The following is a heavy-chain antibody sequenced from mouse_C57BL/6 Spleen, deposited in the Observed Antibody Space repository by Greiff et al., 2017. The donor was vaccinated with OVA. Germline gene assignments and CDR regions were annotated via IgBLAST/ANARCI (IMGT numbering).Heavy chain of an antibody. CDR3: ARSDYYGSSPYYFDY. CDR2: IDPEDGET. Sequence: EVKLQESGAELVKPGASVKLSCTASGFNIKDYYMHWVKQRTEQGLEWIGRIDPEDGETKYAPKFPGKATITADTSSNTAYLQLSSLTSEDTAVYYCARSDYYGSSPYYFDYWGQGTTLTVSS. D-gene: IGHD1-1*01. J-gene: IGHJ2*01. CDR1: GFNIKDYY. V-gene: IGHV14-2*01.